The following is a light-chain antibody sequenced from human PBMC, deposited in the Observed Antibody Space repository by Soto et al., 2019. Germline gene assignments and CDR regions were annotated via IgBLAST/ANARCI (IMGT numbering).Light chain of an antibody. CDR2: ENN. J-gene: IGLJ3*02. CDR1: DSNIGNDH. CDR3: GTWDSGLSAGV. Sequence: QSVLTQPPSVSAAPGQKVTISCSGSDSNIGNDHVSWYQQFPGTAPKLLIYENNKRPSGIPDRFSGSKSGTSATLDITGLQTGDEADYYCGTWDSGLSAGVIGGGTQLNVL. V-gene: IGLV1-51*02.